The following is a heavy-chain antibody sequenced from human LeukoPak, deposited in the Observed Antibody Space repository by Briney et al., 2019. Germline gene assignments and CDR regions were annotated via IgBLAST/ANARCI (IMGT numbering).Heavy chain of an antibody. CDR3: AKKGWNYFFDH. CDR2: IYYSGST. Sequence: SQTLSLTCTVSGGSISSGDYYWSWIRQPPGKGLEWIGYIYYSGSTYYNPSLKSRVTISVDTSKNQFSLNLSSVTAADTAVYYCAKKGWNYFFDHWGQGTLVTVSS. CDR1: GGSISSGDYY. V-gene: IGHV4-30-4*01. D-gene: IGHD1-7*01. J-gene: IGHJ4*02.